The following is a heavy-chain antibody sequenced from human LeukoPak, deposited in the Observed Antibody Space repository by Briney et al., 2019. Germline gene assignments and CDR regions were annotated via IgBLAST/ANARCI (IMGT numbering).Heavy chain of an antibody. D-gene: IGHD6-13*01. CDR3: ARTLIAAAGTGPLFDY. V-gene: IGHV4-59*08. Sequence: PSETLSLTCTVSGGSISSYYWSWLRQPPGKGLEWIGYIYYSGSTNYNPSLKSRVTISVDTSKNQFSLKLSSVTAADTAVYYCARTLIAAAGTGPLFDYWGQGTLVTVSS. CDR1: GGSISSYY. CDR2: IYYSGST. J-gene: IGHJ4*02.